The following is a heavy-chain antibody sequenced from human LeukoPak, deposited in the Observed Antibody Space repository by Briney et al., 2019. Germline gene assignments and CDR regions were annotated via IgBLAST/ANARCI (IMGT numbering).Heavy chain of an antibody. CDR3: ARATTFRDYWNFDF. CDR2: IYFRGNT. J-gene: IGHJ2*01. D-gene: IGHD5-12*01. V-gene: IGHV4-59*08. Sequence: WESLSLTCTVSGGSFSSYYRTWVRQPPGKGLEWIGYIYFRGNTNYDPSLKGRITISLDTSKNQFYLKLNSVTAADTAVYYCARATTFRDYWNFDFWGRGTLVTVSS. CDR1: GGSFSSYY.